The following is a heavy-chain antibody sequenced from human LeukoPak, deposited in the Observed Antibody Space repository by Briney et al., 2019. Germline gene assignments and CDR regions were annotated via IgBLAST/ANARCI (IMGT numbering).Heavy chain of an antibody. V-gene: IGHV3-30*18. CDR2: ISYDGSNK. J-gene: IGHJ4*02. CDR3: ANGGPAMVPGY. CDR1: GFTFSSYG. Sequence: GGSLRLSCAASGFTFSSYGMHWVRQAPGKGLEWVAVISYDGSNKYYADSVKGRFTISRDNSKNTLYLQMNSLRAEDTAVYYCANGGPAMVPGYWGQGTLVTVSS. D-gene: IGHD5-18*01.